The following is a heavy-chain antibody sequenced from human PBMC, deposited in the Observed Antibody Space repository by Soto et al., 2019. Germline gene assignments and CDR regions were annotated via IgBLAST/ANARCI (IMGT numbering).Heavy chain of an antibody. Sequence: SETLSLTCAVYGGSFSGYYWSWIRQPPGKGLEWIGEINHSGSTNYNPSLKSRVTISVDTSKNQFSLKLSSVTAADTAVYYCARGQRDFWSGYYTNDYWGQGTLVTVS. D-gene: IGHD3-3*01. CDR1: GGSFSGYY. CDR3: ARGQRDFWSGYYTNDY. CDR2: INHSGST. V-gene: IGHV4-34*01. J-gene: IGHJ4*02.